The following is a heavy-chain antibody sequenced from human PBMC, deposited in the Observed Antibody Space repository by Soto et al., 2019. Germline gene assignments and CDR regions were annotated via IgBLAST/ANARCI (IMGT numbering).Heavy chain of an antibody. D-gene: IGHD3-3*01. V-gene: IGHV1-58*01. Sequence: GASVKVSFKTSGLMFTSSAVQWLRQARGQRLEWIGWLVVGSGNTHYAQHFQERVTLTRDMSTGTAYMELSSLRSEDTAVYYCAAVPVLRFLKWLPAYFDYWGQGTLVTVSS. J-gene: IGHJ4*02. CDR2: LVVGSGNT. CDR3: AAVPVLRFLKWLPAYFDY. CDR1: GLMFTSSA.